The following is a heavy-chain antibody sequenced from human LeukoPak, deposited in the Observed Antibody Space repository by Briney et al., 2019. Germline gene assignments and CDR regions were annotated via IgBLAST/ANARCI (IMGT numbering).Heavy chain of an antibody. D-gene: IGHD5-12*01. CDR1: GGSFSGYY. Sequence: SETLSLTCAVYGGSFSGYYWSWIRQPPGKGLEWIGEINHSGSTNYNPSLKSRVTISVDTSKNQFSLKLSSVTAADTAVYYCARGGYDYGDASDIWGQGTMVTVSS. J-gene: IGHJ3*02. CDR3: ARGGYDYGDASDI. CDR2: INHSGST. V-gene: IGHV4-34*01.